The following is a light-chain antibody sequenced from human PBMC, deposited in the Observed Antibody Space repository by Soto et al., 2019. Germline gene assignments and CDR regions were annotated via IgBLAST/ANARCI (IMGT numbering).Light chain of an antibody. CDR2: DVS. J-gene: IGLJ2*01. V-gene: IGLV2-14*01. CDR3: SSYTSSSTLV. CDR1: SSDVGGYNY. Sequence: QSALTQPASVSGSPGQSITISCTGTSSDVGGYNYVSWYQQHPGKAPKLTIYDVSHRPSGVSNRFSGSKSGNTASLTISGLQAEDEADYCCSSYTSSSTLVFGGGTKVTVL.